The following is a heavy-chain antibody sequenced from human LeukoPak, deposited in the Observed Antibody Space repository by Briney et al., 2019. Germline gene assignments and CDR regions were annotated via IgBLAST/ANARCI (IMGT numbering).Heavy chain of an antibody. Sequence: GGSLRLSCAASGFTFSSYSMKWVRQAPGKGLEWVSYISSSSSTIYYADSVKGRFTISRDNAKSSLYLQMNSLRAEDTAVYYCARAQGGYYYDSREAFDIWGQGTMVTVSS. V-gene: IGHV3-48*04. J-gene: IGHJ3*02. D-gene: IGHD3-22*01. CDR2: ISSSSSTI. CDR1: GFTFSSYS. CDR3: ARAQGGYYYDSREAFDI.